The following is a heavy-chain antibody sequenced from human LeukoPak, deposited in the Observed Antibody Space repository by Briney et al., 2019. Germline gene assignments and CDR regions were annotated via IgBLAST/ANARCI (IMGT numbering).Heavy chain of an antibody. J-gene: IGHJ3*02. CDR2: IYYSGST. D-gene: IGHD4-17*01. Sequence: SETLSLTCTVSGGSISSYYWSWIRQPPGKGLEWIGYIYYSGSTNYNPSLKSRVTISVDTSKNQFSLKLSSVTAADMAVYYCARHDTVTDAFDIWGQGTMVTVSS. CDR3: ARHDTVTDAFDI. CDR1: GGSISSYY. V-gene: IGHV4-59*08.